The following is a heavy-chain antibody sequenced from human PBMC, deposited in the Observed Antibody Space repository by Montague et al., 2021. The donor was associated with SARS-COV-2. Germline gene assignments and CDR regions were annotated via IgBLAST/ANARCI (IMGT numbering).Heavy chain of an antibody. CDR2: INHTGSA. Sequence: SETLSLTCAVYSGSFSDCDWTWSRKSPGKGLEWIGEINHTGSATYNPSLKRRGTLSRYTSKNQYSLKLQSVTPADTAVYYCARGRVTICGVRIVIPAAGHLDGWGQGTSVTVSS. CDR3: ARGRVTICGVRIVIPAAGHLDG. J-gene: IGHJ3*01. CDR1: SGSFSDCD. D-gene: IGHD3-3*01. V-gene: IGHV4-34*01.